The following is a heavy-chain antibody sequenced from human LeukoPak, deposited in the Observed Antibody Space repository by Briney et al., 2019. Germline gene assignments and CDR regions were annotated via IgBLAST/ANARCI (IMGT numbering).Heavy chain of an antibody. CDR3: AKDQYYYDSVDAFDI. D-gene: IGHD3-22*01. CDR1: GFSFSSYA. Sequence: GGSLRLSCAASGFSFSSYAMTWVRQAPGKGLEWVSAISGSGGSTYYADSVKGRFTISRDNSKNTLYLQMNSLRAEDTAVYYCAKDQYYYDSVDAFDIWGRGTMVTVSS. CDR2: ISGSGGST. V-gene: IGHV3-23*01. J-gene: IGHJ3*02.